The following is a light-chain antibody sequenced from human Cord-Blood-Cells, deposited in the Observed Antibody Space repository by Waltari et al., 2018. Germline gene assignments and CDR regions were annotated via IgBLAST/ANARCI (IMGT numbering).Light chain of an antibody. CDR2: AAS. CDR1: QSISSY. V-gene: IGKV1-39*01. J-gene: IGKJ2*01. CDR3: QQSYSTPRT. Sequence: DIKMIQSPSSLSASVGDRVTITCRASQSISSYLNWYQQKPGKAPKLRIYAASSLQSGVPSRFSGSGSGTDFTLTISSLQPEDFATYYCQQSYSTPRTFGQGTKLEIK.